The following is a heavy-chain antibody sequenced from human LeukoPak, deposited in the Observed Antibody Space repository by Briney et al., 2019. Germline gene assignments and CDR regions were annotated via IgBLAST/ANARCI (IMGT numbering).Heavy chain of an antibody. J-gene: IGHJ4*02. Sequence: ASVKVSCKASGGTFSSYAISWVRQAPGQGLEWMGGIIPIFGTTNYAQKFQGRVTITADESTSTAYMELSSLRSEDTAVYYCARAPTPYSGSYYVGYWGQGTLVTVSS. V-gene: IGHV1-69*01. CDR1: GGTFSSYA. CDR3: ARAPTPYSGSYYVGY. CDR2: IIPIFGTT. D-gene: IGHD1-26*01.